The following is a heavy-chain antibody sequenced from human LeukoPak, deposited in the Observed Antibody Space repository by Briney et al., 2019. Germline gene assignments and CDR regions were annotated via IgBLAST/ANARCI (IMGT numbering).Heavy chain of an antibody. Sequence: GGXXXXSXXXXGXTXXTYGMHWVRQAPGKGLEWXAVISDEGGKKYYADSVKGRFTISRDNSKNTLYLQMDSLRAEDTAVYYCATDDYNNYTSPFDYWGQGTLVTVSS. V-gene: IGHV3-30*03. D-gene: IGHD4-11*01. CDR1: GXTXXTYG. CDR2: ISDEGGKK. CDR3: ATDDYNNYTSPFDY. J-gene: IGHJ4*02.